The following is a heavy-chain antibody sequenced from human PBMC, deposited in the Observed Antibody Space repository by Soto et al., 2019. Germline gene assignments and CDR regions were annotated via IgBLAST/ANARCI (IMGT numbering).Heavy chain of an antibody. CDR1: GYTLTELS. J-gene: IGHJ6*02. CDR3: ATGYCSGGSCYYYYYGMDV. CDR2: FDPEDGET. V-gene: IGHV1-24*01. Sequence: ASVKVSCKVSGYTLTELSMHWVRQAPGKGLEWMGGFDPEDGETIYAQKFQGRVTMTEDTSTDTAYMELSSLRSEDTAVYYCATGYCSGGSCYYYYYGMDVWGQGTTVTVSS. D-gene: IGHD2-15*01.